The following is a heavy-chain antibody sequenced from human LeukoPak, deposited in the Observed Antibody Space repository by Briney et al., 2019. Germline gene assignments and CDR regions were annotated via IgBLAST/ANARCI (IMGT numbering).Heavy chain of an antibody. J-gene: IGHJ4*02. CDR1: GGSFSGYY. D-gene: IGHD3-16*02. Sequence: SETLSLTCAVYGGSFSGYYWSWIRQPPGKGLEWIGEINHSGSTNYNPSLKSRVTISVDTSKNQFSLKPSPLPAPATAVYYLARGHYVWGSYRQCETFDYWGQGTLVTVSS. CDR3: ARGHYVWGSYRQCETFDY. V-gene: IGHV4-34*01. CDR2: INHSGST.